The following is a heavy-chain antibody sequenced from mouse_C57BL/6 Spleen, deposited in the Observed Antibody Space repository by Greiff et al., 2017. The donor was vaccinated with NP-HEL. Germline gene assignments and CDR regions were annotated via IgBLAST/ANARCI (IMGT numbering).Heavy chain of an antibody. CDR1: GYSITSGYY. CDR2: ISYDGSN. V-gene: IGHV3-6*01. D-gene: IGHD2-3*01. CDR3: ARDGYYEVFDY. Sequence: QLQESGPGLLPPSQSLSLTCSVTGYSITSGYYWNWIRQFPGNKLEWMGYISYDGSNNYNPSLKNRISITRDTSKNQFFLKLNSVTTEDTATYYCARDGYYEVFDYWGQGTTLTVSS. J-gene: IGHJ2*01.